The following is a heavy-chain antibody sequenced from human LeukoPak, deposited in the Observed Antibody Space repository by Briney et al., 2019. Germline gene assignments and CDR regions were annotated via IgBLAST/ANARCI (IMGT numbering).Heavy chain of an antibody. J-gene: IGHJ4*02. V-gene: IGHV3-23*01. D-gene: IGHD1-14*01. Sequence: AGGSLRLSCEVSEFPFSIYAMAWVRQAPGQGLEWVSAIDASGSDTYYTDSVKGRFTISRDNSKNTVYLQMNRLRAEDTAVYYCADYRKPRGLDYWGQGTLVTVSS. CDR2: IDASGSDT. CDR1: EFPFSIYA. CDR3: ADYRKPRGLDY.